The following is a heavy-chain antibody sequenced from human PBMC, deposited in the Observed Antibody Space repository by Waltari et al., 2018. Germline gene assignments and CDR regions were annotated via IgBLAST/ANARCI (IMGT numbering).Heavy chain of an antibody. D-gene: IGHD3-10*01. Sequence: QVHLVESGGGVAQPGRSLRLSCAASGFAFSTYGMHWIRQSPGKGLEWVAFISDDGGDKYYRDSVKGRFTISRDNSKNTLYLQMNSLKIDDTAIYYCAKDVSFFYGSGRFDHWGQGTLVTVS. CDR1: GFAFSTYG. J-gene: IGHJ4*02. CDR2: ISDDGGDK. CDR3: AKDVSFFYGSGRFDH. V-gene: IGHV3-30*18.